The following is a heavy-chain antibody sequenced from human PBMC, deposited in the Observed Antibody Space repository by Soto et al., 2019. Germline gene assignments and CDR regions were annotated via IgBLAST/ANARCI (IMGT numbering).Heavy chain of an antibody. CDR2: IYYSGST. J-gene: IGHJ5*02. CDR3: AACKSSSSYSFDP. V-gene: IGHV4-39*01. D-gene: IGHD6-6*01. Sequence: SETLSLTCTVSGGSISSSSYYWGWLRQPAGKGLEWIGSIYYSGSTYYNPSLQSQVTISVDTSNHQFPLKLSSVTAADTAVYYCAACKSSSSYSFDPWGLGTMVIVSS. CDR1: GGSISSSSYY.